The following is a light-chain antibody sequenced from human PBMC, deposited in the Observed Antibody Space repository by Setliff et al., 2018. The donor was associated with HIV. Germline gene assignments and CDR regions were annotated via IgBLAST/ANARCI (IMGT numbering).Light chain of an antibody. CDR2: DVS. CDR3: NSYRSGSPYV. J-gene: IGLJ1*01. Sequence: QSVLGQPASVSGSPGQSITISCTGTSSDIGGFNYVSWYQLHPGKAPKLMIFDVSLRPSGVSNRFSGSKSGNTASLTISGLRAEDEADYFCNSYRSGSPYVFGTGTKVTVL. V-gene: IGLV2-14*01. CDR1: SSDIGGFNY.